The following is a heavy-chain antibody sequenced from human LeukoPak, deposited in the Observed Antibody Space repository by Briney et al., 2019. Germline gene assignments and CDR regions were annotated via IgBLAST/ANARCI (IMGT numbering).Heavy chain of an antibody. V-gene: IGHV1-2*02. CDR1: GYTFTGYY. D-gene: IGHD2-2*01. CDR3: ARDRGYCSSTSCYSDWFDP. CDR2: INPNSGGT. J-gene: IGHJ5*02. Sequence: ASVKVPCKASGYTFTGYYMHWVRQAPGQGLEWMGWINPNSGGTNYAQKFQGRVTMTRDTSISTAYMELSRLRSDDTAVYYCARDRGYCSSTSCYSDWFDPWGQGTLVTVSS.